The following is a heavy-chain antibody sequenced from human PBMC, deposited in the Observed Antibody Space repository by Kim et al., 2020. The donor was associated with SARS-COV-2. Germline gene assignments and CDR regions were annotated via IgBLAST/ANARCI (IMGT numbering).Heavy chain of an antibody. CDR2: IYRDGNT. Sequence: GGSLRLSCAASGFTVNDNYMSWVRQAPGKGLEWVSLIYRDGNTRYADSVKGRFTISRDISKNTLYLQMNSLRADDTAVYYCARPAFQSGTTCYWCFHYWGQGTLVTVSS. J-gene: IGHJ4*02. D-gene: IGHD1-7*01. CDR1: GFTVNDNY. CDR3: ARPAFQSGTTCYWCFHY. V-gene: IGHV3-53*01.